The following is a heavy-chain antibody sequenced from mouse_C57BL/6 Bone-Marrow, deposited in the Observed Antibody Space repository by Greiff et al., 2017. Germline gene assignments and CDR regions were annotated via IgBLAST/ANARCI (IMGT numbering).Heavy chain of an antibody. J-gene: IGHJ2*01. CDR2: ISAAGSYT. V-gene: IGHV5-4*01. CDR3: ERDDY. CDR1: GFTFSSYA. Sequence: EVKLVESGGGLVKPGGSLKLSCAASGFTFSSYAMPWVRQTPVKSLEWVATISAAGSYTHYPHNVKGRFTITRDNATNNPYLQLSHLTSEDTAMCYCERDDYWGQGTTLTVSS.